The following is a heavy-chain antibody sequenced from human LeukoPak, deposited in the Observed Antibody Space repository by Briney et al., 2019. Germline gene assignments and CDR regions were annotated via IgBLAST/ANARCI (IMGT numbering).Heavy chain of an antibody. CDR3: AKGPQVGSGYHPDY. Sequence: GGSLSLTCAASGFIFSSAAMTWVRHAPGKGLEWVSTITGSDDRTYYADTVKGRFTISRDYSKNTLHLQMNSLRADDTATQFCAKGPQVGSGYHPDYWGQGTLVTVSS. CDR2: ITGSDDRT. CDR1: GFIFSSAA. D-gene: IGHD3-22*01. V-gene: IGHV3-23*01. J-gene: IGHJ4*02.